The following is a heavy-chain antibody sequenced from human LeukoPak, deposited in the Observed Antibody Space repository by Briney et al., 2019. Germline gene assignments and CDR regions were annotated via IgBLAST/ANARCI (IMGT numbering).Heavy chain of an antibody. J-gene: IGHJ3*02. CDR3: ANAWLRFRTGHDAFDI. CDR2: ISGSGGST. CDR1: GFTFSSYA. Sequence: PGGSLRLSCAASGFTFSSYAMSWVRQAPGKGLEWVSAISGSGGSTYYADSVKGRFTISRDNSKNTLYLQMNSLRAEDTAVYYCANAWLRFRTGHDAFDIWGQGTMVTVSS. V-gene: IGHV3-23*01. D-gene: IGHD5-12*01.